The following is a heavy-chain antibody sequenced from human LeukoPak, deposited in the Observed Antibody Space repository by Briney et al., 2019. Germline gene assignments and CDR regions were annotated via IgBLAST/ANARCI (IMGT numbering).Heavy chain of an antibody. V-gene: IGHV1-3*03. CDR2: INAGNGIT. CDR3: ARDGRSVVVAGMNYYFYYMDV. CDR1: GYIFTNYA. J-gene: IGHJ6*03. Sequence: GASVKVSCKASGYIFTNYAIHWVRQAPGQRLEWMGWINAGNGITKYAQEFQGRVTITRDTSATTAYMELSSLRSGDLAVYYCARDGRSVVVAGMNYYFYYMDVWGKGTTVTVSS. D-gene: IGHD2-15*01.